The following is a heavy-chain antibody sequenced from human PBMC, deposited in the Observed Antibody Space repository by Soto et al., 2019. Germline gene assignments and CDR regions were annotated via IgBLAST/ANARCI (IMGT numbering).Heavy chain of an antibody. CDR2: ISGSGGSI. J-gene: IGHJ6*02. V-gene: IGHV3-23*01. CDR3: AKAHCSGTRCYGYHYNGMDV. Sequence: EVQLLESGGNLIHPGGSLRLSCAASGFTFSNYAMTWVRQAPGKGLQWVSGISGSGGSIYYVDSVKGRFTISRDNSRQTVYLQMRRLRAEDTAIYYCAKAHCSGTRCYGYHYNGMDVWGQGTTVIVSS. D-gene: IGHD2-2*01. CDR1: GFTFSNYA.